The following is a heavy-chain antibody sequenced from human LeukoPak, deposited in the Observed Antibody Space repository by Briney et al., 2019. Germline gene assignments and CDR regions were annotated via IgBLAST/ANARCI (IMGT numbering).Heavy chain of an antibody. D-gene: IGHD6-19*01. CDR2: VHYSGGS. J-gene: IGHJ4*02. CDR3: ARFGSGWYYFDY. Sequence: SETLSLTCTVPGGSISSTTYYWGWIRQSPGKGLEWIGSVHYSGGSYYNPSLKSRVTISVDTSKNQFSLKLSSVTAADTAVYYCARFGSGWYYFDYWGQGTLVTVSS. V-gene: IGHV4-39*07. CDR1: GGSISSTTYY.